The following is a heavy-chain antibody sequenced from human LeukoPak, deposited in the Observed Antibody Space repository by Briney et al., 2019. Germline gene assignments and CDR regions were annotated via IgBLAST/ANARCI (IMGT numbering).Heavy chain of an antibody. D-gene: IGHD5-12*01. V-gene: IGHV4-61*02. CDR3: ARARGYGGYVLFDY. J-gene: IGHJ4*02. CDR1: GGSLSSGSYY. Sequence: SETLSLTCTVSGGSLSSGSYYGGWIRQLAGKGQEWVGRIYTCGRVYYNPSLQSRVTISVDTSKNQFSLKLSSVTAADTAVYYCARARGYGGYVLFDYWGQGTLVTVSS. CDR2: IYTCGRV.